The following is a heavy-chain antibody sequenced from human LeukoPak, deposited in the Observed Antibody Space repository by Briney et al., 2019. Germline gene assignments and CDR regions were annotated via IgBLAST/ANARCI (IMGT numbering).Heavy chain of an antibody. D-gene: IGHD4/OR15-4a*01. CDR2: ISGSGGST. Sequence: GGSLRLSCAASGFTFSSYAMSWVRQAPGKGLEWVSAISGSGGSTYYADSVKGRFTISRDNSKNTLYLQMNSLRAEDTAVYYCAKFYAVLRTYNWFDPWGQGTLVTVSS. V-gene: IGHV3-23*01. CDR1: GFTFSSYA. CDR3: AKFYAVLRTYNWFDP. J-gene: IGHJ5*02.